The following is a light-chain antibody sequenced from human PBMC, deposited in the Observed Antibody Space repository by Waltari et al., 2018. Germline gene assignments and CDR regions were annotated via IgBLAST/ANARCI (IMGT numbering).Light chain of an antibody. CDR2: KAS. Sequence: DIQMTQSPSTLSASVGYRVTITCRAIQRIPTWLACYQQKPRIAPKLLIYKASTLQSGVPSRFRASGSGTEFTLTNSSLQPDDFATYYCQQYHSFSRFAFGPGTKVHLK. CDR1: QRIPTW. V-gene: IGKV1-5*03. CDR3: QQYHSFSRFA. J-gene: IGKJ3*01.